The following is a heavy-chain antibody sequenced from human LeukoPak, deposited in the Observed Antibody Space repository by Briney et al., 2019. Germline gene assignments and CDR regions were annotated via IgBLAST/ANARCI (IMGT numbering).Heavy chain of an antibody. CDR1: GLSLNTAGVG. J-gene: IGHJ6*02. CDR3: AKAGYGSGSYLRYYYYGMDV. V-gene: IGHV2-5*02. D-gene: IGHD3-10*01. Sequence: SGPTLVNPTQTLTLTCALSGLSLNTAGVGVGWIRQPPGKALEWLALIYWDDDKRYNPSLKTRLTITKDTSKNQVVLTVTNMDPVDTATYYCAKAGYGSGSYLRYYYYGMDVWGQGTTVTVSS. CDR2: IYWDDDK.